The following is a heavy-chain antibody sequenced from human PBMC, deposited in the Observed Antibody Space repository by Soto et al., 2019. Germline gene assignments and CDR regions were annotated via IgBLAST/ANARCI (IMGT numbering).Heavy chain of an antibody. Sequence: SETLALTCTVSGDSISSSSYYWGWIRQPPGKGLEWIGSIYYSGSTYYNPSLKSRVTISVDTSKNQFSLKLSSVTAADTAVYYCAREELYYYDSSGYYSYWGQGTLVTVSS. CDR3: AREELYYYDSSGYYSY. V-gene: IGHV4-39*02. D-gene: IGHD3-22*01. J-gene: IGHJ4*02. CDR2: IYYSGST. CDR1: GDSISSSSYY.